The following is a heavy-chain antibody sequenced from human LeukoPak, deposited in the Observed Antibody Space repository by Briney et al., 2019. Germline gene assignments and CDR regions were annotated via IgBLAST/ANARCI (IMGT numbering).Heavy chain of an antibody. CDR3: ARVAAAGYHDYGMDV. Sequence: GASVKVSCKASGYTFTSNDIHWARQATGQGLEWMGWMNPNTGNTDYAQRFQGRVTMTRNISISTAYMELSSLRSEDTAVYYCARVAAAGYHDYGMDVWGQGTTVTVSS. CDR1: GYTFTSND. J-gene: IGHJ6*02. CDR2: MNPNTGNT. D-gene: IGHD6-13*01. V-gene: IGHV1-8*01.